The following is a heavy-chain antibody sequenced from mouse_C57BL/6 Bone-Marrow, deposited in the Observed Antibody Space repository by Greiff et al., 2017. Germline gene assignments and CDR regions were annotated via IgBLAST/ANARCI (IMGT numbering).Heavy chain of an antibody. J-gene: IGHJ4*01. CDR3: ARDYGSSYEGYAMGY. D-gene: IGHD1-1*01. CDR2: INPSNGGT. Sequence: QVQLQQPGTELVKPGASVKLSCKASGYAFTSYWMHWVKQRPGQGLEWIGNINPSNGGTNYNEKFKSKATLTVDKSSSTAYMQLSSLTYEDSAVYYCARDYGSSYEGYAMGYWGQGASVTVAS. CDR1: GYAFTSYW. V-gene: IGHV1-53*01.